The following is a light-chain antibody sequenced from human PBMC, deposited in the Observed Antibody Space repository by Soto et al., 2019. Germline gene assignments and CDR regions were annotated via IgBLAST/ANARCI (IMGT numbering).Light chain of an antibody. CDR1: QSISTY. Sequence: DSQMTQSPSSLSASVGDRVTITCRASQSISTYLHWYQQKPGKAPNLLVYAATTLQSGVPSRFSGSGSGTDFTLTIISLQPEDFATYYCQQTYSTPPWTFGQRTKV. CDR3: QQTYSTPPWT. V-gene: IGKV1-39*01. J-gene: IGKJ1*01. CDR2: AAT.